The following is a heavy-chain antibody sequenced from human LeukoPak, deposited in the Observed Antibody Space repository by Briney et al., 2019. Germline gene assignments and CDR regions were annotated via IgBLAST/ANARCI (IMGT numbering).Heavy chain of an antibody. CDR3: VRDRVHFGFDP. D-gene: IGHD3-3*02. V-gene: IGHV4-59*01. CDR2: IYYSGDT. J-gene: IGHJ5*02. Sequence: SETLSLTCTVSRGSISGYSWSWIRQSPGGGLEWIGYIYYSGDTAYNPSLRSRVTLSVDTSKNQFSLQLRSVTTADTAVYYCVRDRVHFGFDPWGQGTLVTVSS. CDR1: RGSISGYS.